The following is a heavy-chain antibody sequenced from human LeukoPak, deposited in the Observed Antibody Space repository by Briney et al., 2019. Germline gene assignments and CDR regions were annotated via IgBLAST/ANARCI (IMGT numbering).Heavy chain of an antibody. V-gene: IGHV3-30*02. J-gene: IGHJ2*01. CDR1: GFTFSIYG. Sequence: GGSLRLSCAASGFTFSIYGMHWVRQAPGKGLEWVAFIRYDGSNKYYADSVKGRFTISRDNSKNTLYLQMNSLRAKDTAVYYCAKDQTGDLDWYFDLWGRGTLVTVSS. CDR2: IRYDGSNK. CDR3: AKDQTGDLDWYFDL. D-gene: IGHD7-27*01.